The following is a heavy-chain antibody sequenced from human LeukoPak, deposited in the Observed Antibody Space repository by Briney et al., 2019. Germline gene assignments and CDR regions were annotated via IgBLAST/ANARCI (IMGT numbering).Heavy chain of an antibody. CDR1: GFTFSTYA. V-gene: IGHV3-23*01. D-gene: IGHD4-17*01. CDR3: AKDLPTVNTWIYFDY. J-gene: IGHJ4*02. CDR2: ISGNGGSA. Sequence: GGSLRLSCAASGFTFSTYALSWVRQAPGKGLGWVSSISGNGGSAYYTDSVKGRFTISRDNSKNTLYLQMNSLRAEDTAVYYCAKDLPTVNTWIYFDYWGQGTLVTVSS.